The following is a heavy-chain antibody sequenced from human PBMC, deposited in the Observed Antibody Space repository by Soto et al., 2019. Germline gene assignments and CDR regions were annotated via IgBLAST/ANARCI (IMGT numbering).Heavy chain of an antibody. Sequence: GGSLRLSCAASGFTFSSYSMNWVRQAPGKGLEWVSSISSSSSYIYYADSVKGRFTISRDNAKNSLYLQMNSLRAEDTAVYFCARDLGSTTTAPGTFDIWGQGTMVTVSS. V-gene: IGHV3-21*01. CDR2: ISSSSSYI. J-gene: IGHJ3*02. D-gene: IGHD4-17*01. CDR1: GFTFSSYS. CDR3: ARDLGSTTTAPGTFDI.